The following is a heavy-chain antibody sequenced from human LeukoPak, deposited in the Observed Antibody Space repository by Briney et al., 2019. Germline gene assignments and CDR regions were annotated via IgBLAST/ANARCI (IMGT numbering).Heavy chain of an antibody. Sequence: GGSLRLSCAASGFTFSSYGMHWVRQAPGKGLEWVAFIRYDGSNKYYADSVKGRFTISRDNSKNTLYLQMNSLRAEDTAVYYCATDSSGYYYYFDYWGQGTLVTVSS. CDR2: IRYDGSNK. D-gene: IGHD3-22*01. CDR3: ATDSSGYYYYFDY. CDR1: GFTFSSYG. J-gene: IGHJ4*02. V-gene: IGHV3-30*02.